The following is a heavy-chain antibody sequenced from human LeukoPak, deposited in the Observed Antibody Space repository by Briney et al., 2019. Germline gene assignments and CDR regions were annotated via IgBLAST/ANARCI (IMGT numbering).Heavy chain of an antibody. D-gene: IGHD2-2*01. CDR1: GGSISSYY. V-gene: IGHV4-59*08. CDR3: ASRYCSSTSCYEY. J-gene: IGHJ4*02. CDR2: IYYSGST. Sequence: PSETLSLTCTVSGGSISSYYWSWIRQPPGKGLEWIGYIYYSGSTNYNPSLKSRVTISVDTSKNQFSLKLSSVTAADTAVYYCASRYCSSTSCYEYWGQGTLVTVSS.